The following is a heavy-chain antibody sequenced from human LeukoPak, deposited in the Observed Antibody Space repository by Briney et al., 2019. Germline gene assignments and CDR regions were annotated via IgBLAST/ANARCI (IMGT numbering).Heavy chain of an antibody. V-gene: IGHV3-74*01. CDR1: GFTFSSYW. J-gene: IGHJ1*01. CDR3: ARGGDGSIQY. Sequence: GGSLRLSCAASGFTFSSYWMHWVRQAPGKGLVWVSYSHSDGSGAAYAESVKGRFTISRDSARNTLYLQLDSLRAEDSAVYYCARGGDGSIQYWGQETLVTVSS. CDR2: SHSDGSGA. D-gene: IGHD3-10*01.